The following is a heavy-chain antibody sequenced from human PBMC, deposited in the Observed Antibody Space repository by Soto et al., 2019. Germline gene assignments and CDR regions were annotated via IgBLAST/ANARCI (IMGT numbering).Heavy chain of an antibody. CDR3: ASSYCGGDCYWVYNWFDP. V-gene: IGHV1-69*01. Sequence: QVQLVQSGAEVKKPGSSVKVSCKASGGTFSSYAISWVRQAPGQGLEWMGGIIPIFGTANYAQKFQGRVTITADESTSKAYMELRSLRSEDTAVYYCASSYCGGDCYWVYNWFDPWGQGTLVTVSS. D-gene: IGHD2-21*02. CDR1: GGTFSSYA. CDR2: IIPIFGTA. J-gene: IGHJ5*02.